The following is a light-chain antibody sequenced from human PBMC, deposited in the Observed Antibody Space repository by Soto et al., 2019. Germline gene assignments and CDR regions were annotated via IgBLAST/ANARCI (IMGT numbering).Light chain of an antibody. Sequence: IQMTQSPSSLSASVGDRVTITCRASQGIRNDLGWYQQKPGKAPKLLIYKASTLKSGVPSRFSGSGSGTEFTLTIRSLQPDDFATYYCKHYNSYSEAFGQGTKVDI. CDR3: KHYNSYSEA. V-gene: IGKV1-5*03. CDR2: KAS. CDR1: QGIRND. J-gene: IGKJ1*01.